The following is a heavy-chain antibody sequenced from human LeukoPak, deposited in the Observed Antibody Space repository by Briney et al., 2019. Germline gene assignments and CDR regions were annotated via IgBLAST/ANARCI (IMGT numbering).Heavy chain of an antibody. Sequence: ASVKVSCKASGYSFTSYYIHWVRQAPGQGLESMGIINPGGGSTSYAQKFQDRVTMTRDTSTSTVYMELNSLRSEDTAVYYCAKDLRWDHPGLDPWGQGTLVIVSS. CDR1: GYSFTSYY. CDR3: AKDLRWDHPGLDP. CDR2: INPGGGST. V-gene: IGHV1-46*01. J-gene: IGHJ5*02. D-gene: IGHD4-23*01.